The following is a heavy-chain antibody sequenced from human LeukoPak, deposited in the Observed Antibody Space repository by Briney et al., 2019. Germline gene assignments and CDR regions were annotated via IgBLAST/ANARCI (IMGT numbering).Heavy chain of an antibody. Sequence: PGGSLRLSCAASGFTFSDYYMSWIRQAPGKGLEWVSYISSSGSTIYYADSVKGRFTISRDNAKNSLYLQMNSLRAEDTALYHCARESRADYVWGSYRPNWFDPWGQGTLVTVSS. CDR1: GFTFSDYY. V-gene: IGHV3-11*01. CDR3: ARESRADYVWGSYRPNWFDP. CDR2: ISSSGSTI. D-gene: IGHD3-16*02. J-gene: IGHJ5*02.